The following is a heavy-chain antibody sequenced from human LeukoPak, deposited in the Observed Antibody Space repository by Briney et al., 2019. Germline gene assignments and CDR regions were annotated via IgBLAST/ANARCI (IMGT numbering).Heavy chain of an antibody. CDR3: AKREEQQWLALVNYYYGMDV. CDR1: GFTFSSYA. CDR2: ISGSGGST. Sequence: GGSLRLSCAASGFTFSSYAMSWVRQAPGKGLEWVSAISGSGGSTYYADSVKGRFTISRDNSRNTLYLQMNSLRAEDTAVYYCAKREEQQWLALVNYYYGMDVWGQGTTVTVSS. J-gene: IGHJ6*02. V-gene: IGHV3-23*01. D-gene: IGHD6-19*01.